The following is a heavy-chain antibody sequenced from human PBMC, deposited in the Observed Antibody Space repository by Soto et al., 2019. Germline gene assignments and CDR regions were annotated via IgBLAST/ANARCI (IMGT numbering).Heavy chain of an antibody. J-gene: IGHJ3*02. D-gene: IGHD3-3*01. CDR3: ATGGITIFGVVNKKSFDI. V-gene: IGHV1-24*01. Sequence: ASVKVSCKVSGYTLTELSMHWVRQAPGKGLEWMGGFDPEDGETIYAQKFQGRVTMTEDTSTDTAYMELSSLRSEDTAVYYCATGGITIFGVVNKKSFDIWGQGTMVTVSS. CDR2: FDPEDGET. CDR1: GYTLTELS.